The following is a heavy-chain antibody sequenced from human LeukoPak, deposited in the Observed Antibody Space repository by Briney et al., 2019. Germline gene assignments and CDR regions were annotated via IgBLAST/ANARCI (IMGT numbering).Heavy chain of an antibody. J-gene: IGHJ5*02. Sequence: GGSLRLSCEASGFTFNTYSMNWARQAPGKGLEWVSSIDSSGGYMFYADSVKGRFTISRDNSKNTLYLQMNSLRAEDTAVYYCATERGLYSSSSLWFDPWGQGTLVTVSS. V-gene: IGHV3-21*04. D-gene: IGHD6-13*01. CDR3: ATERGLYSSSSLWFDP. CDR2: IDSSGGYM. CDR1: GFTFNTYS.